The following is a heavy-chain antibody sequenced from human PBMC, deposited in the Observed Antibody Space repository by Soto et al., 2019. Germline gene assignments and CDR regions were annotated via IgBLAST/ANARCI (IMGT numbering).Heavy chain of an antibody. CDR3: ARDYYDSSGYSNPYYFDY. CDR1: GDSVSSNSAA. Sequence: SQTLSLTCAISGDSVSSNSAAWNWIRQSPSRGLGWLGRTYYRSKWYNDYAVSVKSRITINPDTSKNQFSLQLNSVTPEDTAVYYCARDYYDSSGYSNPYYFDYWGQGTLVTVSS. D-gene: IGHD3-22*01. J-gene: IGHJ4*02. CDR2: TYYRSKWYN. V-gene: IGHV6-1*01.